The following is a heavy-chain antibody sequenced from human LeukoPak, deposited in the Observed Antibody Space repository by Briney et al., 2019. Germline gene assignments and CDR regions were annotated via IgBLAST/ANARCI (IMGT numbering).Heavy chain of an antibody. D-gene: IGHD6-13*01. CDR3: ARAVSSSWFSPHYGMDV. V-gene: IGHV3-33*01. CDR1: GFTFSSYG. Sequence: GGSLRLSCAASGFTFSSYGMHWVRQAPGKGLEWVAVIWYDGSNKYHADSVKGRFTISRDNSKNTLYLQMNSLRAEDTAVYYCARAVSSSWFSPHYGMDVWGQGTTVTVSS. J-gene: IGHJ6*02. CDR2: IWYDGSNK.